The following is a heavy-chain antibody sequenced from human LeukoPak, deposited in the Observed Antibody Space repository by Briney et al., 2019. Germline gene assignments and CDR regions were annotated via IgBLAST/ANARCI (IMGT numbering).Heavy chain of an antibody. Sequence: GGSLRLSCVTSGFTFSNYWMSWVRQAPGKGLEWVSGISWNSGSIGYADSVKGRFTISRDNAKNSLYLQMNSLRAEDTALYYCAKVAVAGPFDPWGQGTLVTVSS. CDR1: GFTFSNYW. V-gene: IGHV3-9*01. J-gene: IGHJ5*02. CDR2: ISWNSGSI. D-gene: IGHD6-19*01. CDR3: AKVAVAGPFDP.